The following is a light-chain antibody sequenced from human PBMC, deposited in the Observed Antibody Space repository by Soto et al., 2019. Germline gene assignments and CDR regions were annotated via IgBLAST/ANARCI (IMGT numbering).Light chain of an antibody. V-gene: IGKV4-1*01. CDR3: QQYYGSPLT. J-gene: IGKJ4*01. CDR2: WAS. CDR1: QSVFYSSNSKNY. Sequence: DIVMTQSPDSLAVSLGERATINCKSSQSVFYSSNSKNYLAWYQQKPGQPPKLIIYWASTRESGVPDRFSGSGSGTDFALTIGSLQAEDVAVYYCQQYYGSPLTFGVGTKVNI.